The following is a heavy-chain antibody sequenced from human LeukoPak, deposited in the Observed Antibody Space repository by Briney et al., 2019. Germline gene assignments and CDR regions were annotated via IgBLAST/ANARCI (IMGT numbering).Heavy chain of an antibody. CDR2: IYYSGST. CDR1: GGSISSYY. D-gene: IGHD6-19*01. CDR3: ARDRGIAVAGPYPYYYGMDV. J-gene: IGHJ6*02. Sequence: PSETLSLTCTVSGGSISSYYWSWIRQPPGKGLEWIGDIYYSGSTNYNPSLKSRVTISVDTSKNQFSLKLSSVTAADTAVYYCARDRGIAVAGPYPYYYGMDVWGQGTTVTVSS. V-gene: IGHV4-59*01.